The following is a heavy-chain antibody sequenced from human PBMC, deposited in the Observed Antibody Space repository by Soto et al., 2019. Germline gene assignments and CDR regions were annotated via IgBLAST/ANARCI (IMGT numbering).Heavy chain of an antibody. V-gene: IGHV4-59*02. CDR3: ARETWNTHGRHFRLEP. CDR2: ISHTGKT. CDR1: GGSVMNYY. J-gene: IGHJ5*02. D-gene: IGHD1-1*01. Sequence: PSETLSLTCIVSGGSVMNYYRTWIRQTPGKGLEWIGDISHTGKTNYNPSLESRVTIAVDLSENQFSLKLRSVTAADSALYFCARETWNTHGRHFRLEPWGQGTLVTVPQ.